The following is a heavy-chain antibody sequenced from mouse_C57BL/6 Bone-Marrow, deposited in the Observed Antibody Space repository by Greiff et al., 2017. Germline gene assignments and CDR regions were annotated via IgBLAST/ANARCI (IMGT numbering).Heavy chain of an antibody. CDR2: IYPGSGST. D-gene: IGHD2-4*01. V-gene: IGHV1-55*01. CDR1: GYTFPSYW. CDR3: AWGDYDYWYFDV. Sequence: VQLQQPGAELVKPGASVKMSCKASGYTFPSYWITWVKQRPGQGLEWIGDIYPGSGSTNYNEKFKSKATLTVDTSSSTAYMQLSSLTSEDSAVYYCAWGDYDYWYFDVWGTGTTVTVSS. J-gene: IGHJ1*03.